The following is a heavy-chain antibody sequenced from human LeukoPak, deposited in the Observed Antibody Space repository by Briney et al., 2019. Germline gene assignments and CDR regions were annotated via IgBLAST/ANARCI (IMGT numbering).Heavy chain of an antibody. CDR1: GFTFSSYA. V-gene: IGHV3-64*01. D-gene: IGHD4-23*01. Sequence: GGSLRLSCAASGFTFSSYAMHWVRQAPGKGLEYVLAISSNGGSTYYANSVKGRFTISRDNSKNTLYLQMGSLRAEDMAVYYCARAPRNSPFDYWGQGTLVTVSS. CDR3: ARAPRNSPFDY. J-gene: IGHJ4*02. CDR2: ISSNGGST.